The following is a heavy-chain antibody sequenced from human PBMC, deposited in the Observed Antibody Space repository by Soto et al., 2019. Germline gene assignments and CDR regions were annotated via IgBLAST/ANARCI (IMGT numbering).Heavy chain of an antibody. CDR3: AKDSWYRKQWLVRSEYYYGMDV. Sequence: EVQLVESGGGLVQPGRSLRLSCAASGFTFDDYAMHWVRQAPGKGLEWVSGISWNSGSIGYADSVKGRFTISRDNAKNSLYLQMNSLRAEDTALYYCAKDSWYRKQWLVRSEYYYGMDVWGQGTTVTVSS. CDR2: ISWNSGSI. D-gene: IGHD6-19*01. CDR1: GFTFDDYA. V-gene: IGHV3-9*01. J-gene: IGHJ6*02.